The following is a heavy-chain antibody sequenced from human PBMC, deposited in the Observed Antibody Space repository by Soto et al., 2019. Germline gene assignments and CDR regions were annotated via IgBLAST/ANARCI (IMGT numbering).Heavy chain of an antibody. D-gene: IGHD3-10*01. CDR1: DDSITGGGYY. CDR2: IYYRGST. CDR3: ARGGSGTYHV. Sequence: PSETLSLTCSVSDDSITGGGYYWSWIRQHPAKGLEWIGSIYYRGSTYYNPSLRSRGTVSLDPSQARLSLRLTSLTAADTATYYCARGGSGTYHVWGQGTQVTVSS. V-gene: IGHV4-31*02. J-gene: IGHJ4*02.